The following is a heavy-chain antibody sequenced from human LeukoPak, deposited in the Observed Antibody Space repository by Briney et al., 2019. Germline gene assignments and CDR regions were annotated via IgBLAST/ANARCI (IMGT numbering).Heavy chain of an antibody. CDR2: ISYDGSNK. CDR3: ARGTRPFDY. D-gene: IGHD1-1*01. CDR1: GFTFSSYA. J-gene: IGHJ4*02. V-gene: IGHV3-30*04. Sequence: GGSLRLSCAASGFTFSSYAMHWVRRAPGKGLEWVAVISYDGSNKYYADPVKGRFTISRDNSKNTLYLQMNSLRAEDTAVYYCARGTRPFDYWGQGTLVTVSS.